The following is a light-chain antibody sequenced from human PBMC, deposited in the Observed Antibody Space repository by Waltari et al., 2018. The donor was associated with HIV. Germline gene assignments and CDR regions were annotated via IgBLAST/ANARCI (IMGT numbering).Light chain of an antibody. V-gene: IGKV1-39*01. J-gene: IGKJ1*01. CDR1: HSITNY. Sequence: DIQMTQSPSSLSASVGDRVTITCRASHSITNYLHWYQQKPGRAPNLLISAASNLLSGVPSMFSGSRSGADFILTITSLQPEDFATYYCQQTYSTPWTFGQGTQ. CDR3: QQTYSTPWT. CDR2: AAS.